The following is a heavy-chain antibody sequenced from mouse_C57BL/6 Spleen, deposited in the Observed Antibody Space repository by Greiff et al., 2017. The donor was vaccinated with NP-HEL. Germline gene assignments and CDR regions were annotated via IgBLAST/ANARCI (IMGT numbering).Heavy chain of an antibody. CDR2: IYPGDGDT. CDR3: ARRTMDDYDEGNAMDY. Sequence: QVQLKQSGAELVKPGASVKISCKASGYAFSSYWMNWVKQRPGKGLEWIGQIYPGDGDTNYNGKFKGKATLTADKSSSTADMQLSSLTSEDSAVYFCARRTMDDYDEGNAMDYWGQGTSVTVSS. J-gene: IGHJ4*01. CDR1: GYAFSSYW. D-gene: IGHD2-4*01. V-gene: IGHV1-80*01.